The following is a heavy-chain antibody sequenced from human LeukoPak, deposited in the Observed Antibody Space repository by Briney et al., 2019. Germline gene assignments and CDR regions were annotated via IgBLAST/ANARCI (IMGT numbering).Heavy chain of an antibody. CDR2: IYSGGTT. Sequence: PRGSLRVSCVASGFTFGHNAMAWVRQAPGKGLEWVSVIYSGGTTYYADSVKGRFTISRDNSKNTLYLQMNSLRSEDTAVYYCARGGYSYDFDYWGQGTLVTVSS. J-gene: IGHJ4*02. CDR1: GFTFGHNA. V-gene: IGHV3-53*01. CDR3: ARGGYSYDFDY. D-gene: IGHD5-18*01.